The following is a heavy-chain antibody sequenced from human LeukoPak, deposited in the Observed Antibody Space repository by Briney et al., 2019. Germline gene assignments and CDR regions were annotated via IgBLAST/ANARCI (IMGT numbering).Heavy chain of an antibody. CDR3: ARGYGDYRFDY. J-gene: IGHJ4*02. CDR1: GFTFSSYW. D-gene: IGHD4-17*01. CDR2: INSDGSST. Sequence: PGGSLRLSCAASGFTFSSYWMHWVRQAPGKGLVWVSRINSDGSSTSYADSVKGRFTISRDNAKNTLYLQMNSLRAEDTAVYYCARGYGDYRFDYWGQGTLVTVSS. V-gene: IGHV3-74*01.